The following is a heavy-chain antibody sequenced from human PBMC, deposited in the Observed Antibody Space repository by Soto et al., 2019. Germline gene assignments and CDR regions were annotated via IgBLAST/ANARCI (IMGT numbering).Heavy chain of an antibody. V-gene: IGHV4-30-4*01. J-gene: IGHJ4*02. CDR3: ARGGVLRYFDSLSTYEYYFDY. CDR2: IYYSGST. CDR1: GGSISSGDYY. D-gene: IGHD3-9*01. Sequence: PSETLSLTCTVSGGSISSGDYYWSWIRQPPGKGLEWIGYIYYSGSTYYNPSLKSRVTISVDTSKNQFSLKLSSVTAADTAVYYCARGGVLRYFDSLSTYEYYFDYWGQGTLVTVSS.